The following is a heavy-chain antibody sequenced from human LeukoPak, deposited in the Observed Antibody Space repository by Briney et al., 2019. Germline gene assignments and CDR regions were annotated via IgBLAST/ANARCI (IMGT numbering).Heavy chain of an antibody. J-gene: IGHJ4*02. CDR3: ARDQLTMVRGVTPRFGY. D-gene: IGHD3-10*01. CDR2: IWYDGSNK. Sequence: PGRSLRLSCAASGFSFSSYDMHWGRQAPGKGLEWVAVIWYDGSNKYYADSVKGRFTISRDNSKNTLYLQMNSLRAEDTAVYYCARDQLTMVRGVTPRFGYWGQGTLLTVSS. V-gene: IGHV3-33*01. CDR1: GFSFSSYD.